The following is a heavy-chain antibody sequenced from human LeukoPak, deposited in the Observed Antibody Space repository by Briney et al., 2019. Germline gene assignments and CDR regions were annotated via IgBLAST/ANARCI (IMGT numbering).Heavy chain of an antibody. CDR1: GGTFSSYA. CDR2: IIPIFGIA. CDR3: ARGPSGYEGNDY. J-gene: IGHJ4*02. V-gene: IGHV1-69*04. D-gene: IGHD5-12*01. Sequence: ASVKVSFKASGGTFSSYAISWVRPAPGQGLEWMGRIIPIFGIANYAQKFQGRVTITADKSTSTAYMELSSLRSEDTAVYYCARGPSGYEGNDYWGQGTLVTVSS.